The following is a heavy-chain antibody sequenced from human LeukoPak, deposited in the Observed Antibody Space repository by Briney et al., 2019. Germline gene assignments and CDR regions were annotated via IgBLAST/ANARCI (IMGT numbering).Heavy chain of an antibody. D-gene: IGHD2-21*02. J-gene: IGHJ2*01. CDR1: GGSISSGGYS. Sequence: SQTLSLTCAVSGGSISSGGYSWSWIRQPPGKGLEWIGYIYHSGSTYYNPSLKSRVTISVDRSKNQFSLKLCSVTAADTAVYYCARGSIVVVTNYWYFDLWGRGTLVTVSS. V-gene: IGHV4-30-2*01. CDR2: IYHSGST. CDR3: ARGSIVVVTNYWYFDL.